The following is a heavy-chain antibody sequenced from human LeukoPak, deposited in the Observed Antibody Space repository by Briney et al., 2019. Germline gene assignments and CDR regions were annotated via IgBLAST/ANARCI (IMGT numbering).Heavy chain of an antibody. CDR2: ISYDGSNK. D-gene: IGHD4-17*01. J-gene: IGHJ4*02. CDR3: ARANGDSREEHYFDY. V-gene: IGHV3-30-3*01. Sequence: GGSLRLSCAASGFTFSSYAMHWVRQAPGKGLEWVAVISYDGSNKYYADSVKGRFTISRDNSKNTLYLQMNSLRAEDTAVYYCARANGDSREEHYFDYWGQGTLVTVSS. CDR1: GFTFSSYA.